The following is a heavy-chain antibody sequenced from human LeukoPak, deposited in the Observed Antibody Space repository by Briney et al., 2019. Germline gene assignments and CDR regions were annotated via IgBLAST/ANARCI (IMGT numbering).Heavy chain of an antibody. D-gene: IGHD3-22*01. CDR3: ARLPYYDSSGYTSFDY. CDR1: GYSFTSYW. J-gene: IGHJ4*02. Sequence: GESLKISCKGSGYSFTSYWIGWVRQMPGKGLEWMGIIYPGDSDTRYSPSFQGQVTLSADKSISTAYLQWSSLKASDAAMYYCARLPYYDSSGYTSFDYWGQGTLVTVSS. CDR2: IYPGDSDT. V-gene: IGHV5-51*01.